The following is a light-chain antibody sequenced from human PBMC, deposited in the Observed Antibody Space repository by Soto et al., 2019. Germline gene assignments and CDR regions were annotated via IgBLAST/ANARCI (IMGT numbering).Light chain of an antibody. CDR1: QSISRR. CDR3: QQYKNWPPLT. J-gene: IGKJ5*01. Sequence: EIVMTQSPATLSVSPGERATLSCRASQSISRRLAWYQQKPGQAPRLLIYGASTRATGIPARFSGSGSETEFTLTIISLQSEDFAVYYCQQYKNWPPLTFGQGTRLEIK. CDR2: GAS. V-gene: IGKV3-15*01.